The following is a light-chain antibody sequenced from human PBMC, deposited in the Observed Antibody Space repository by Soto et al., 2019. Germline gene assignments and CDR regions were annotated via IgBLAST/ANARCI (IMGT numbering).Light chain of an antibody. Sequence: DIQMTQSPSSLSASLGDRVTITCRASQSISSYLNWYQQKPGKAPKLLIYAASSLQSGVPSRFRGSGSGTDFTLTISSLQPEDFATYYCQQSYSTPLTFGGGTKVEIK. J-gene: IGKJ4*01. V-gene: IGKV1-39*01. CDR2: AAS. CDR1: QSISSY. CDR3: QQSYSTPLT.